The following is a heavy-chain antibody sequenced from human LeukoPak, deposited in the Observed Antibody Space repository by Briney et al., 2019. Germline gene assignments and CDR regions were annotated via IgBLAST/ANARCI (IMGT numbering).Heavy chain of an antibody. CDR1: GDSIVTIHYF. V-gene: IGHV4-39*01. CDR3: AGHVRFGVPNWFDP. CDR2: MYYSGTT. D-gene: IGHD3-10*01. Sequence: SETLSLTCTVSGDSIVTIHYFWGWVRQPPGKGLEWIGSMYYSGTTYYNPSLKSRVTISVDTSKNQFSLKLDSVTAADTAVYYCAGHVRFGVPNWFDPWGQGALVTVSS. J-gene: IGHJ5*02.